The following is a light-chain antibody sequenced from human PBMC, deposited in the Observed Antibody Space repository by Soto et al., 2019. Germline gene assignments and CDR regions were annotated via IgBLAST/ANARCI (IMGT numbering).Light chain of an antibody. V-gene: IGLV2-11*01. CDR3: SSFTSSSIYV. CDR2: DVN. CDR1: SSDVGGYDF. Sequence: QSVLTQPRSVSGSPGQSVTISCTGTSSDVGGYDFVSWYQQHPGKAPKLMIYDVNKWPSGVPDRFSGSKSGNTASLTISGLQAEDEADYYCSSFTSSSIYVFGTGTKLTVL. J-gene: IGLJ1*01.